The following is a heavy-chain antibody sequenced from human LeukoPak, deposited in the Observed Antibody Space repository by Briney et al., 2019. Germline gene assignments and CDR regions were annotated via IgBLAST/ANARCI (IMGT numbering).Heavy chain of an antibody. CDR3: ARILWFGESTPFDY. J-gene: IGHJ4*02. V-gene: IGHV3-23*01. CDR1: GFTFSSYA. D-gene: IGHD3-10*01. CDR2: ISGSGGST. Sequence: PGGSLRLSCAASGFTFSSYAMSWVRQAPGKGLEWVSAISGSGGSTYYADSVKGRFTISRDNSKNTLYLQMNSLRAEDTAVYYCARILWFGESTPFDYWGQGTLVTVSS.